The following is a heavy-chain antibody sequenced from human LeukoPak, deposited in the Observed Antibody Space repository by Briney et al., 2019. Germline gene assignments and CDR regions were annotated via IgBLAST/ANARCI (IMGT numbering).Heavy chain of an antibody. CDR3: AKDDEDSSSSDY. J-gene: IGHJ4*02. V-gene: IGHV3-23*01. D-gene: IGHD2-2*01. Sequence: VGALRLSSAASRFTFSSYAMSWVRQAPGGGRWSGSAISGSGGSTYYADSVKGRFTTSRDNSKNTLYLQINSLRAEDTAVYYCAKDDEDSSSSDYWGQGTLVTVSS. CDR2: ISGSGGST. CDR1: RFTFSSYA.